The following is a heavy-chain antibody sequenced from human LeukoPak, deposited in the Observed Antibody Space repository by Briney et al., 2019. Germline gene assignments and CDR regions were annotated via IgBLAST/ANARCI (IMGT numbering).Heavy chain of an antibody. CDR3: ARVDTVMAYYFDL. J-gene: IGHJ4*02. CDR2: IYNGGTT. Sequence: PGGSLRLSCAASGFTVSTNCMTWVRQPPGKGLEWVATIYNGGTTNYDDSVMGRFTISGHNSRNTLYLQMNSLRAEDTAVYYCARVDTVMAYYFDLWGQGTLVTVSS. V-gene: IGHV3-53*04. CDR1: GFTVSTNC. D-gene: IGHD5-18*01.